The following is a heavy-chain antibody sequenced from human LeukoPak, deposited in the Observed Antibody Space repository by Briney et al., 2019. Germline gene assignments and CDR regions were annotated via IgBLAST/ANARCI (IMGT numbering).Heavy chain of an antibody. CDR1: GXSFSGYY. V-gene: IGHV4-34*01. D-gene: IGHD6-19*01. J-gene: IGHJ5*02. CDR3: ARGEAVAGWFDP. Sequence: PSETLSLTCAVYGXSFSGYYWSWICQPPGKGLEWIGEINHSGSTNYNPSLKSRVTISVDTSKNQFSLKLSSVTAADTAVYYCARGEAVAGWFDPWGQGTLVTVSS. CDR2: INHSGST.